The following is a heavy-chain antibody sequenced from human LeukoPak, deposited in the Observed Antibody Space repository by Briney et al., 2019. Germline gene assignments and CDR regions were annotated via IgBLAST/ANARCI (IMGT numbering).Heavy chain of an antibody. V-gene: IGHV3-30*18. D-gene: IGHD2-15*01. Sequence: GGSLRLSCAASGFTFSSYWMSWVRQAPGKGLEWVAVISYDVGKKYYADSVKGRFTISRDNSKNTLYLQMNSLRAEDTAVYYCAKAPVTTCSGAYCYPFDYWSQGTLVTVSS. CDR1: GFTFSSYW. J-gene: IGHJ4*02. CDR3: AKAPVTTCSGAYCYPFDY. CDR2: ISYDVGKK.